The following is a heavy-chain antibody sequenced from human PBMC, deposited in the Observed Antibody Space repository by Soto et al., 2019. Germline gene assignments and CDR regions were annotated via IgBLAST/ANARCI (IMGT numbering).Heavy chain of an antibody. D-gene: IGHD3-16*01. CDR1: GGSFSGYY. CDR2: INHSGGT. V-gene: IGHV4-34*01. CDR3: ARPNRVLRLYYYYYYGLDV. Sequence: PSETLSLTCAVYGGSFSGYYWSWIRQPPGKGLEWIGEINHSGGTNYNPSLKSRVTISVDTSKNQFSLKLSSVTAADTAVYYCARPNRVLRLYYYYYYGLDVWGQGTTVTVSS. J-gene: IGHJ6*02.